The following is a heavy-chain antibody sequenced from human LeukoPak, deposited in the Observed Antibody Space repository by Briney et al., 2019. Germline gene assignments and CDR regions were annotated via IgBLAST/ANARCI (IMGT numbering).Heavy chain of an antibody. Sequence: PSETLSLTCAVYGGSFSGYYWSWIRQPPGKGLEWIGEINHSGSTNYNPSLKSRVTISADTSKNQFSLKLSSVTAADTAVYYCARGGKQRLVVNYYFDYWGQGTLVTVSS. CDR1: GGSFSGYY. V-gene: IGHV4-34*01. CDR3: ARGGKQRLVVNYYFDY. D-gene: IGHD2-21*01. CDR2: INHSGST. J-gene: IGHJ4*02.